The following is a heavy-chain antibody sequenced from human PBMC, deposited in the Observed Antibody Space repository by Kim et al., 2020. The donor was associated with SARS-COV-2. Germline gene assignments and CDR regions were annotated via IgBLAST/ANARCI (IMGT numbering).Heavy chain of an antibody. V-gene: IGHV4-4*07. J-gene: IGHJ6*02. Sequence: SETLSLTCTVSGGSISSYYCSWIRQPAGKGLEWIGRIYTSGSTNYNPSLKSRVTMSVDTSKNQVALKLTSVTAADTAGYYCARAFSYYYDSSGYYYYYYVMDVWGQGTTVTVSS. CDR2: IYTSGST. CDR1: GGSISSYY. D-gene: IGHD3-22*01. CDR3: ARAFSYYYDSSGYYYYYYVMDV.